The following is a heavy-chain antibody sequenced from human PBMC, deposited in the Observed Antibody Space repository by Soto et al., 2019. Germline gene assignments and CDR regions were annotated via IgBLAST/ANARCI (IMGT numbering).Heavy chain of an antibody. V-gene: IGHV3-33*01. J-gene: IGHJ4*02. CDR2: IWYDGSNE. D-gene: IGHD2-15*01. Sequence: GGSLRLSCAASGFTFSSYGMHWVRQAPAKGLEWVAVIWYDGSNEYYADSVKGRFTISRDNSKNTLYLQMNSLRAEDTAVYYCARDGYCSGGSCYSVPVFDYWGQGTLVTVSS. CDR3: ARDGYCSGGSCYSVPVFDY. CDR1: GFTFSSYG.